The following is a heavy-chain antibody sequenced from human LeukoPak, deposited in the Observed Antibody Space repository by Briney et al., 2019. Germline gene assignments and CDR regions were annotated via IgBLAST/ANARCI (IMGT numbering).Heavy chain of an antibody. CDR2: ISPSGGST. J-gene: IGHJ4*02. V-gene: IGHV1-46*01. CDR1: GYTFTSYY. CDR3: ARDTGSSPGDY. D-gene: IGHD1-26*01. Sequence: ASVKVSCKASGYTFTSYYMHWVRQAPGQGLEWMGIISPSGGSTSYAQNLQGRVTMTTDTSTSTAYMDLRSLRSDDTAVYYCARDTGSSPGDYWGQGTLVTVSS.